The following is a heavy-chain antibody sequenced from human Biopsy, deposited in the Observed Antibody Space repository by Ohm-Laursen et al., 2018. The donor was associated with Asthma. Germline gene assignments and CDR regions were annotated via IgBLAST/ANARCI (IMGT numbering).Heavy chain of an antibody. D-gene: IGHD2-15*01. CDR3: AGFCSGGICPDH. Sequence: SDTLSLTCTVSGGSIRSYYWTWIRQPPGKGLEWIGNIHYSGSTYSNPSLKSRVTISVDTSKKQISLRLSSVTAADTAVYYCAGFCSGGICPDHWGQGTLVTVSS. V-gene: IGHV4-59*07. CDR2: IHYSGST. J-gene: IGHJ4*02. CDR1: GGSIRSYY.